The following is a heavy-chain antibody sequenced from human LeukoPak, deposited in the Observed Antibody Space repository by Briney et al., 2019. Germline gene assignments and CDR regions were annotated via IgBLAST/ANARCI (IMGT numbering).Heavy chain of an antibody. Sequence: PGGSQRLSCAASGFSFSNYWMGWVRQAPGKGLACVANIKTDGSETYYVDSVKGRFTISRDNAKNSLFLQMNSLRAEDTAIYYCVSAIRGSPIDYWGQGTLVSVPS. V-gene: IGHV3-7*01. D-gene: IGHD3-10*01. CDR2: IKTDGSET. CDR1: GFSFSNYW. CDR3: VSAIRGSPIDY. J-gene: IGHJ4*02.